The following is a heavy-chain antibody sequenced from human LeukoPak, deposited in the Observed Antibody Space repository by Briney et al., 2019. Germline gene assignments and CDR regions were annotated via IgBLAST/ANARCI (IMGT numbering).Heavy chain of an antibody. D-gene: IGHD2-21*01. CDR1: GGTFISYA. J-gene: IGHJ4*02. Sequence: ASLKVSCKASGGTFISYAINWVRQATGQGLEWMGWMDPNSGNTGYAQKFQGRVTITRNTSISTAYMELSSLRSEDTAVYYCARSCGGGGDCYAYYFDYWGQAILVTVSS. CDR3: ARSCGGGGDCYAYYFDY. CDR2: MDPNSGNT. V-gene: IGHV1-8*03.